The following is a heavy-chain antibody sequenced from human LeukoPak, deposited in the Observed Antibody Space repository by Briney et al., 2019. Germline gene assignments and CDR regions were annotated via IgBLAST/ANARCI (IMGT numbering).Heavy chain of an antibody. D-gene: IGHD2-15*01. CDR2: INPNSGGT. CDR3: ARDLPRSYCSGGSCYSEVPGPDV. J-gene: IGHJ6*02. Sequence: ASVKVSCKASGYTFTGYYMRWVRQAPGQGLEWMGWINPNSGGTNYAQKFQGRVTMTRDTSISTAYMELSRLRSDDTAVYYCARDLPRSYCSGGSCYSEVPGPDVWGQGTTVTVSS. CDR1: GYTFTGYY. V-gene: IGHV1-2*02.